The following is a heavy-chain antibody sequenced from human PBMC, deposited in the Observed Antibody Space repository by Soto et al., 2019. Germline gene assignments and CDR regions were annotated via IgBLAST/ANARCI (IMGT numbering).Heavy chain of an antibody. CDR3: ARDKDTAMVTDYYYYGMDV. Sequence: SVKVSCKASGGTFSSYAISWVRQAPGQGLEWMGGIIPIFGTANYAQKFQGRVTITADESTSTAYMELSSLRSEDTAVYYCARDKDTAMVTDYYYYGMDVWGQGTTVTVSS. CDR2: IIPIFGTA. CDR1: GGTFSSYA. V-gene: IGHV1-69*13. D-gene: IGHD5-18*01. J-gene: IGHJ6*02.